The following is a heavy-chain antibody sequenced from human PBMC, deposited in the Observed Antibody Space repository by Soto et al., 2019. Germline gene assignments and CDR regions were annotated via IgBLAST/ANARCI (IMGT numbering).Heavy chain of an antibody. Sequence: SETLSLTCTVSGGSISSYYWSWIRQPAVKGLEWIGRIYTSGSTNYNPSLNSRVTMSVDTSKNQCSVNMSSVTAADPAVYYSEREWEGVGYYYDSSGYLDAFDIWGQGTMVTVSS. D-gene: IGHD3-22*01. CDR2: IYTSGST. J-gene: IGHJ3*02. CDR1: GGSISSYY. V-gene: IGHV4-4*07. CDR3: EREWEGVGYYYDSSGYLDAFDI.